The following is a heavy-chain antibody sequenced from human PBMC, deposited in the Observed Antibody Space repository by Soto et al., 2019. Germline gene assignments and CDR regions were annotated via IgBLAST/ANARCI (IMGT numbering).Heavy chain of an antibody. CDR2: ISGSGDST. CDR1: GFTFSSYA. D-gene: IGHD3-10*01. Sequence: EVQLLESGGGLVQPGGSLRLSCAASGFTFSSYAMSWVRQAPGKGLECVSVISGSGDSTYYADSVKGRFTISRDNSKNTLYLQMNSLRAEDTAVYYCAKRSSGSDFDYWGQGTLVTVSS. J-gene: IGHJ4*02. V-gene: IGHV3-23*01. CDR3: AKRSSGSDFDY.